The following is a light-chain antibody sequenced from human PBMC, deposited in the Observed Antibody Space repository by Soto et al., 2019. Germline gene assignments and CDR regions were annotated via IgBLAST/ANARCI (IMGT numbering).Light chain of an antibody. CDR2: KAS. CDR1: QTISSW. Sequence: DIQMTQSPSTLSGSVGDRVTITCRASQTISSWLAWYQQKPGKAPKLLIYKASTLKSGVRSRFSGSGSGTEFTLTISSLRPDDVATYYCQHCNSYSEAFGQGTKVELK. CDR3: QHCNSYSEA. J-gene: IGKJ1*01. V-gene: IGKV1-5*03.